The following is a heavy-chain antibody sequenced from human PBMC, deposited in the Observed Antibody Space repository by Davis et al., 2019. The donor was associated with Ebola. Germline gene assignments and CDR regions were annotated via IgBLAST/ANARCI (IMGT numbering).Heavy chain of an antibody. CDR3: ARDRGGDYSFDY. CDR2: INAGNGNT. V-gene: IGHV1-3*01. J-gene: IGHJ4*02. D-gene: IGHD3-10*01. Sequence: ESLKISCAASGFTFSSYAMHWVRQAPGQRLEWMGWINAGNGNTKYSQKFQGRVTITRDTSASTAYMELSSLRSGDTAVYYCARDRGGDYSFDYWGQGTLVTVSS. CDR1: GFTFSSYA.